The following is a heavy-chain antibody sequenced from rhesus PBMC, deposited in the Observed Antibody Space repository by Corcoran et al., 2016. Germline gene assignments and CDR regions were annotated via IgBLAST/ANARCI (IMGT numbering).Heavy chain of an antibody. CDR2: IYCSGSST. D-gene: IGHD2-15*01. CDR1: GGSLSSSY. J-gene: IGHJ4*01. Sequence: QLQLQESGPGLVKPSETLSVTCAVSGGSLSSSYWSWIRQAPGKGSEWIGYIYCSGSSTNYNPSLKRRVTLSVDTAKNQRCRKLSSVTAADTAVYDGARSPLLVDYWGHGVRVTVSS. CDR3: ARSPLLVDY. V-gene: IGHV4-169*01.